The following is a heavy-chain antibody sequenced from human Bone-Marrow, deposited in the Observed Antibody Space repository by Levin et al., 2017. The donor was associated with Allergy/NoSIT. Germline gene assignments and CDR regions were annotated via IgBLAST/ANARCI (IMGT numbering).Heavy chain of an antibody. CDR1: GGSISETNW. CDR3: ARMLEIALVPAAIPYNWFDP. V-gene: IGHV4-4*02. J-gene: IGHJ5*02. D-gene: IGHD2-2*01. CDR2: IYHGGST. Sequence: PSETLSLTCAVSGGSISETNWWSWVRQSPGKGLEWIAEIYHGGSTNYNPSLGSRVTISVDKSKNQFSLKMTSVTAADTAVYYCARMLEIALVPAAIPYNWFDPWGQGILVTVSS.